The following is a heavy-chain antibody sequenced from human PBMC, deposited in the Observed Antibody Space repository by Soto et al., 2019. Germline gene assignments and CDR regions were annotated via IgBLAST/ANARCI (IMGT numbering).Heavy chain of an antibody. CDR2: IYYSGST. D-gene: IGHD6-19*01. J-gene: IGHJ6*02. Sequence: PSETLSLTCTVSGGSISSYYWSWIRQPPGKGLEWIGYIYYSGSTNYNPSLKSRVTISVDTSKNQFSLKLSSVTAADTAVYYCARGGELNSGWYPDYGMDVSGQGTTVTVYS. CDR1: GGSISSYY. V-gene: IGHV4-59*01. CDR3: ARGGELNSGWYPDYGMDV.